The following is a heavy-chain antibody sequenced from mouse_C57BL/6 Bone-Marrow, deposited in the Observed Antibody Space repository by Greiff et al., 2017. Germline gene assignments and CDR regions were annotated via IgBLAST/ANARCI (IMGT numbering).Heavy chain of an antibody. J-gene: IGHJ4*01. D-gene: IGHD2-1*01. CDR3: ARWGGRGNYVFYAMDY. Sequence: VQLKESGAELVRPGASVKLSCKASGYTFTSYGISWVKQRTGQGLEWIGEIYPRSGNTYYNEKFKGKATLTVDKSSSTAYMELRSLTSEDSAVYFCARWGGRGNYVFYAMDYWGQGTSVTVSS. CDR2: IYPRSGNT. CDR1: GYTFTSYG. V-gene: IGHV1-81*01.